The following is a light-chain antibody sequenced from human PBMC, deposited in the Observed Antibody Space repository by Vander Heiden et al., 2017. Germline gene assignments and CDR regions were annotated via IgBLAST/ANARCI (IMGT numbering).Light chain of an antibody. V-gene: IGKV3-11*01. CDR3: QQHSNWPLT. CDR1: QSVSSF. Sequence: ILLTQSPATLSLSPGERATLSCRASQSVSSFLAWYQQRPGQAPRLLIYYSSNRATGIPARFSGSGSGTDFTLTINSLAPEDFAVYYCQQHSNWPLTFGGGTKVEI. CDR2: YSS. J-gene: IGKJ4*01.